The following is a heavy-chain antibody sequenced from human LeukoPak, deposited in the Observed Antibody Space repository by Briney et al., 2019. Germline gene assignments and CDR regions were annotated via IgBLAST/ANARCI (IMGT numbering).Heavy chain of an antibody. J-gene: IGHJ4*02. CDR1: EFTFSSYE. Sequence: GGSLRLSCSASEFTFSSYEVNWVRQAPGKGLEWVSYISGGGDTTLYADSVKGRFTTSRDNAKNSLYLQLTSLRAEDTAVYYCAGGGDKAKTGYWGQGTLVTASS. CDR3: AGGGDKAKTGY. D-gene: IGHD2-15*01. CDR2: ISGGGDTT. V-gene: IGHV3-48*03.